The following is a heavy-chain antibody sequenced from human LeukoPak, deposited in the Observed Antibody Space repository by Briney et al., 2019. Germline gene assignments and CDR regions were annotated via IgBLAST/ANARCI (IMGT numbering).Heavy chain of an antibody. CDR1: GFTFSSFA. D-gene: IGHD6-13*01. V-gene: IGHV3-30-3*01. J-gene: IGHJ5*02. CDR3: ARGAYRSSWYNWFDP. CDR2: ISYDGSNK. Sequence: GGSLRLSCAASGFTFSSFAVHWVRQAPGKGLEWVAVISYDGSNKYYSDSVKGRFTISRDNSKNTLFLQMNSLRAEDTAVCYCARGAYRSSWYNWFDPWGQGTLVTVSS.